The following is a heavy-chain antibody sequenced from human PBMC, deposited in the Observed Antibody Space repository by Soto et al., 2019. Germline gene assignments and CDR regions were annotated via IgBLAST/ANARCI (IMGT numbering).Heavy chain of an antibody. J-gene: IGHJ3*02. D-gene: IGHD6-6*01. CDR3: TTGFTRLAAFDI. V-gene: IGHV3-15*01. Sequence: KSKTDGGTTDYAAPVKGRFTISRDDSKNTLYLQMNSLKTEDTAVYYCTTGFTRLAAFDIWGQGTMVTVSS. CDR2: KSKTDGGTT.